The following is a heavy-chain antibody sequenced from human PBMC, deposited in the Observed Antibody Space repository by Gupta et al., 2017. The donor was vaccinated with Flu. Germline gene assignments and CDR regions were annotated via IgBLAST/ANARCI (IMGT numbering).Heavy chain of an antibody. CDR3: AREAGGTTGFSLRGFFDH. Sequence: MTWVRQAPGKGVEWVSTMSGGAEHIYYADSVQGRFIISRDNARNTLSQQINGLTAEDSATDYCAREAGGTTGFSLRGFFDHWGQGALVTVSS. J-gene: IGHJ4*02. CDR2: MSGGAEHI. D-gene: IGHD1-7*01. V-gene: IGHV3-23*01.